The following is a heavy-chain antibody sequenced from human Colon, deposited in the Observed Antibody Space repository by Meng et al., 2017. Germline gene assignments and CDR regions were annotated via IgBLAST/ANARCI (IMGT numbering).Heavy chain of an antibody. CDR2: IHPSGST. J-gene: IGHJ4*02. CDR3: ARGVDWAKSGNF. V-gene: IGHV4-34*01. CDR1: GGSVSDYY. D-gene: IGHD3-9*01. Sequence: GAGWFNPSETLSRTRGVYGGSVSDYYLTWIGQPPGKGLEWCGEIHPSGSTYYSPSLQSRVTITLDTSKNQFSLTLSSMTAADTAVYYCARGVDWAKSGNFWGQGTLVTVSS.